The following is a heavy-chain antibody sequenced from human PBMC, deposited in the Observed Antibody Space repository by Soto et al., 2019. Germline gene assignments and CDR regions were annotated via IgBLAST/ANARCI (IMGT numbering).Heavy chain of an antibody. V-gene: IGHV4-31*03. D-gene: IGHD2-2*01. CDR2: IYYSGST. J-gene: IGHJ6*02. Sequence: QVQLQESGPGLVKPSQTLSLTCTVSGGSISSGGYYWSWIRQHPGKGLEWIGYIYYSGSTYYNPSLKSRVTISVDTSKNQFSLKLSSVTAADTAVYYCARDIKEGMPTGYYYYGMDVWGQGTTVTVSS. CDR1: GGSISSGGYY. CDR3: ARDIKEGMPTGYYYYGMDV.